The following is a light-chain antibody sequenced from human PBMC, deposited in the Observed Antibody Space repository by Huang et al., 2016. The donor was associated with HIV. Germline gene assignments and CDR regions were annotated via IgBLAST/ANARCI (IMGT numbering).Light chain of an antibody. Sequence: DVVMTQSPLSLPVILGQPASISCRSSRRLEHSDGNTYLNWFQQRQGQSPRRLIYKVSNRDSGVPDRFSGSGSGTEFTLKISRVEAEDVGLYYCMQGTHWHPITFGQGTRLEIK. V-gene: IGKV2-30*02. CDR2: KVS. CDR1: RRLEHSDGNTY. CDR3: MQGTHWHPIT. J-gene: IGKJ5*01.